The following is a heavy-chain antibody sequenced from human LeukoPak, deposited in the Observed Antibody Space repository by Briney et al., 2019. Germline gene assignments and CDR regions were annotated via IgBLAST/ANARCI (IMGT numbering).Heavy chain of an antibody. Sequence: GSLRLSCAASGFSVSDNYMSWVRQAPGKGLEWVSVIHSGGSSYYADSVKGRFTISRDSSRNTLHLQMNSLRAEDTAVYYCAREGLSAKQGLWSGQRGYYFDYWGLGILVTVSS. CDR1: GFSVSDNY. CDR2: IHSGGSS. J-gene: IGHJ4*02. V-gene: IGHV3-53*01. D-gene: IGHD3-3*01. CDR3: AREGLSAKQGLWSGQRGYYFDY.